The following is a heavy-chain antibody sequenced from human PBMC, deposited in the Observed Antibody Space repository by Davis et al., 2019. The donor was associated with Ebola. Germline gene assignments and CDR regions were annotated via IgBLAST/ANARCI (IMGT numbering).Heavy chain of an antibody. CDR2: IKSKTDGGTT. J-gene: IGHJ6*04. D-gene: IGHD3-3*01. Sequence: GESLKISCAASGFTFRNAWMSWVRQAPGKGLEWVGRIKSKTDGGTTDYAAPVKGRFIISRDDSKNTLYLQMNSLKTEDTAVYYCTTESRVRIFGVVIMSPSWYYYGLDVWGKGTTVTVSS. CDR3: TTESRVRIFGVVIMSPSWYYYGLDV. V-gene: IGHV3-15*01. CDR1: GFTFRNAW.